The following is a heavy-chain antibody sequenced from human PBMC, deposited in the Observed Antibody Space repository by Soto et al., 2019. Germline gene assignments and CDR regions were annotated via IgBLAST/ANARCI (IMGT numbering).Heavy chain of an antibody. D-gene: IGHD3-10*01. V-gene: IGHV3-11*01. CDR3: AKGVLSFHYGMEV. J-gene: IGHJ6*02. CDR1: GFTFSDFY. CDR2: ISSSGSTI. Sequence: GGSLRLSCAASGFTFSDFYMSWIRQAPGKGLEWVSYISSSGSTIYYADSVKGRFTISRDNAKNSLYLQMNSLRADDTAVYFCAKGVLSFHYGMEVWGQGTTVTVSS.